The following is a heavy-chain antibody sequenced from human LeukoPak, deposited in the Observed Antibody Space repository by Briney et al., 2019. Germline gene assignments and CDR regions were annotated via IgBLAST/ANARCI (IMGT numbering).Heavy chain of an antibody. D-gene: IGHD3-3*01. CDR1: GYTFTGYY. Sequence: ASVKVSCKASGYTFTGYYMHWVRQAPGQGLEWMGWINPNSGGTNYAQKFQGRVTMTRDTSISTAYMELSRLRSDDTAVYYCAGMESYYDFWSGYSAWGRGTLVTVSS. V-gene: IGHV1-2*02. CDR2: INPNSGGT. CDR3: AGMESYYDFWSGYSA. J-gene: IGHJ4*02.